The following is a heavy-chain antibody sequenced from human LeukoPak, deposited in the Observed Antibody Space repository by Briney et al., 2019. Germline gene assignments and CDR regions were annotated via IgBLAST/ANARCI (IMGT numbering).Heavy chain of an antibody. J-gene: IGHJ4*02. CDR1: GYSISSGYY. CDR2: IYHSGST. CDR3: ARHPTYQYCSSTSCQRAPFDY. D-gene: IGHD2-2*01. Sequence: PSETLSLTCAVSGYSISSGYYWGWIRQPPGKGLEWIGSIYHSGSTYHNPSLKSQVTISVDTSKNQFSLKLSSVTAADTAVYYCARHPTYQYCSSTSCQRAPFDYWGQGTLVTVSS. V-gene: IGHV4-38-2*01.